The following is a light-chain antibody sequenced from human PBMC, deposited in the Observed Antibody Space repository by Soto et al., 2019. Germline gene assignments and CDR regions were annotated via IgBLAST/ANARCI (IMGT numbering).Light chain of an antibody. CDR1: SSDVGTYNY. V-gene: IGLV2-11*01. J-gene: IGLJ1*01. Sequence: QSALTQPRSVSGSPGQSVTISCTGTSSDVGTYNYVSWYQQHPGKAPKVVIYDVSQRPSGVPDLFSGSKSGNTASLSISGLEGEDEADYYCCSSAGRSAYFGFGTGSKLTVL. CDR3: CSSAGRSAYFG. CDR2: DVS.